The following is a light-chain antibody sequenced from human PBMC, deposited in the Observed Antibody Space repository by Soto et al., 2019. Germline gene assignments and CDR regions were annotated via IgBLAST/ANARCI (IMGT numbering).Light chain of an antibody. V-gene: IGLV2-14*01. CDR3: NSYTNSSAVV. Sequence: QSVLTQPASVSGSPGQSITISCAGTRGDIGAYDYVSWYQQHPGNAPKLLVYEVTNRPSGVSDRFSGSKSGNTASLTISGLQAEDEADYYCNSYTNSSAVVFGGGTKVTAL. J-gene: IGLJ2*01. CDR1: RGDIGAYDY. CDR2: EVT.